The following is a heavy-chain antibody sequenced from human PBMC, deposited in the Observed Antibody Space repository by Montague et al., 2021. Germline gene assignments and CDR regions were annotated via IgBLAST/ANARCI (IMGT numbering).Heavy chain of an antibody. CDR3: AVMNPYYYYVMDV. J-gene: IGHJ6*02. CDR2: IYYSRRT. CDR1: GASISDYY. V-gene: IGHV4-59*01. Sequence: SETLSLTCSVSGASISDYYWSWIRQPPGKGLEWIGYIYYSRRTNYNPSLKSRVTISVDTSKNQFSLKLSSVTAADTAFYYCAVMNPYYYYVMDVWGQGTTVTVSS. D-gene: IGHD1-14*01.